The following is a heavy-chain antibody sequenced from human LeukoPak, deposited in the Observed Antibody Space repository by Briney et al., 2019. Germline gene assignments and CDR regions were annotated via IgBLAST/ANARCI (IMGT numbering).Heavy chain of an antibody. V-gene: IGHV3-74*01. CDR2: IDSYGSGT. CDR3: VRDGDGDYPVDS. J-gene: IGHJ4*02. D-gene: IGHD4-17*01. Sequence: PGGSLRLSCAASGFRFSSYWMHWVRQAPGKGLVWVSRIDSYGSGTTYADSVKGRFTISRANAKNTLYLQMNSLSDEDTAIYYCVRDGDGDYPVDSWGQGTLVTVSS. CDR1: GFRFSSYW.